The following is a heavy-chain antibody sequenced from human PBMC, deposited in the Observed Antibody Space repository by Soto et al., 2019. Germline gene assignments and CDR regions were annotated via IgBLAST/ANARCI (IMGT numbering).Heavy chain of an antibody. J-gene: IGHJ4*02. CDR2: ISETSLAI. CDR1: GFTFKTYS. CDR3: ATLQLGREEVFDS. V-gene: IGHV3-48*02. D-gene: IGHD1-1*01. Sequence: EVQLVESVGGLVQPGGSLRLSCAAAGFTFKTYSMNWVRQAPGKGLEWVSYISETSLAIYYRDSVKGRFTISRDNAKNPLYLQMNSLRDEDTAGYYCATLQLGREEVFDSWGQGTLVTVSS.